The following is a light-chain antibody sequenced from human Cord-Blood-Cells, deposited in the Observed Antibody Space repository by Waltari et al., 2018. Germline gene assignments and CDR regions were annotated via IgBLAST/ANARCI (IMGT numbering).Light chain of an antibody. Sequence: DIVMTQSPDSLAVSLGERATIHRKSRQSVLYSSNNKNYLAWYQQKPGQPPKLLIYWASTRESGVPDRFSGSGSGTDFTLTISSLQAEDVAVYYCQQYYSTPFTFGPGTKVDIK. CDR2: WAS. CDR1: QSVLYSSNNKNY. V-gene: IGKV4-1*01. J-gene: IGKJ3*01. CDR3: QQYYSTPFT.